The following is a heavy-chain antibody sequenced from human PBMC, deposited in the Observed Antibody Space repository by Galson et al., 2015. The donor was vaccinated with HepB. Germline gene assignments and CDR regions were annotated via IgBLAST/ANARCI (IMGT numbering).Heavy chain of an antibody. Sequence: SLRLSCAASGFTFRNYAMHWVRQAPGTGQEWVAVVANDGRNKDYGDSVKGRFTISRDNSRNTLYLQVDSLRVEDTAVYYCAKELGAWRHFDHWGQGTLVTVSS. J-gene: IGHJ4*02. D-gene: IGHD1-1*01. CDR1: GFTFRNYA. V-gene: IGHV3-30*18. CDR3: AKELGAWRHFDH. CDR2: VANDGRNK.